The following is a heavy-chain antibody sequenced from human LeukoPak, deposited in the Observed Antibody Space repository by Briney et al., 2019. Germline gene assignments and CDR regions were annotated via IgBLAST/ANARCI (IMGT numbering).Heavy chain of an antibody. CDR1: GYTFTGYY. CDR2: ISPNSGGT. J-gene: IGHJ4*02. V-gene: IGHV1-2*02. CDR3: ARGLDREYSGGY. Sequence: ASVKVSCKASGYTFTGYYMHWVRQAPGQGLEWMGWISPNSGGTNYAQKFQGRVTMTEDTSTDTAYMELSSLRSEDTAVYYCARGLDREYSGGYWGQGTLVTVSS. D-gene: IGHD6-6*01.